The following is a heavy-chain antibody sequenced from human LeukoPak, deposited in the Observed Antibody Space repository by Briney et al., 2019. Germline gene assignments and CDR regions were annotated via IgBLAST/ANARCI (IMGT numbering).Heavy chain of an antibody. V-gene: IGHV1-24*01. Sequence: ASVKVSCKVSGYTLTELSMHWVRQAPGKGLEWMGGFDPEDGETIYAQKFQGRVTMTEDTSTDTAYMELSSLRSEDTAVYYCARVDRYYYGSGSYPRPYYFDYWGQGTLVTVSS. CDR1: GYTLTELS. J-gene: IGHJ4*02. CDR2: FDPEDGET. CDR3: ARVDRYYYGSGSYPRPYYFDY. D-gene: IGHD3-10*01.